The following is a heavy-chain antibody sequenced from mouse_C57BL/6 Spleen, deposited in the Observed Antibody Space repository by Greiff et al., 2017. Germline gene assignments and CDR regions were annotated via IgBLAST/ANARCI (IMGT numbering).Heavy chain of an antibody. CDR1: GYSFTDYN. V-gene: IGHV1-39*01. D-gene: IGHD2-2*01. CDR2: TNTNYGTT. CDR3: ATMVTTSYFDY. J-gene: IGHJ2*01. Sequence: VQLQQSGPELVKPAASVKISCNVSGYSFTDYNMNLVKLSNGKSLEWIWVTNTNYGTTSYNQKFKGKATLTVDQSSSTAYMQRNSLTSEDSAVYYCATMVTTSYFDYWGQGTTLTVSS.